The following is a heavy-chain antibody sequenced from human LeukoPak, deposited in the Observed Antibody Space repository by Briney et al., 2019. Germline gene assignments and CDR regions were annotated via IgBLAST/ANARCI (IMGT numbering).Heavy chain of an antibody. V-gene: IGHV4-39*07. J-gene: IGHJ4*02. CDR2: IYYSGST. CDR1: GGSISSSSYY. D-gene: IGHD6-13*01. Sequence: SETLSLTCTVSGGSISSSSYYWGWIRQPPGKGLEWIGSIYYSGSTYYNPSLKSRVTMSVDTSKNQLSLKVISVTAADTAVYYCARGVIAAGGNDFDYWGQGTLVTVSS. CDR3: ARGVIAAGGNDFDY.